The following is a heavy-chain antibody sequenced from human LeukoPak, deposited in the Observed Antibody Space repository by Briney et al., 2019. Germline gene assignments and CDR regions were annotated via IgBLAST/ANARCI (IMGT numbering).Heavy chain of an antibody. J-gene: IGHJ4*02. CDR2: VNHSGST. CDR1: GGSFSGYS. CDR3: ARRDSYFYGSGTYPLFDY. Sequence: SETLSLTCAVYGGSFSGYSWAWIRQPPGKGLEWIGEVNHSGSTNYNPSLKSRVTISVDTSKNQFSLKLTSVTAADMAVYYCARRDSYFYGSGTYPLFDYWGQGNLVTVSS. D-gene: IGHD3-10*01. V-gene: IGHV4-34*01.